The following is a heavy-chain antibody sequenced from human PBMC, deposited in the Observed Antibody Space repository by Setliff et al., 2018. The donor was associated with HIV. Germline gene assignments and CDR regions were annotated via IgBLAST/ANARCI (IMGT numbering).Heavy chain of an antibody. CDR1: GYTFTSYY. J-gene: IGHJ4*02. D-gene: IGHD4-17*01. CDR2: INPSGGST. V-gene: IGHV1-46*01. Sequence: ASVKVSCKASGYTFTSYYMHWVRQAPGQGLEWMGIINPSGGSTSYAQKFQGGVTMTRDTSTSTVYMELSSLRSEDTAVYYCARDGGSGTTVTFTLDYWGQGTLVTVSS. CDR3: ARDGGSGTTVTFTLDY.